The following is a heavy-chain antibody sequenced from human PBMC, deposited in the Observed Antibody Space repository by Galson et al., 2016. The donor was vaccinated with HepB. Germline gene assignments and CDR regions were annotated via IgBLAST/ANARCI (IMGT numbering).Heavy chain of an antibody. CDR1: GDSVSSNSAA. D-gene: IGHD1/OR15-1a*01. V-gene: IGHV6-1*01. CDR3: VEQRKGAPYGMDV. CDR2: TYYRSKWYN. Sequence: CAISGDSVSSNSAAWTWIRQSPSRGLEWLGRTYYRSKWYNDYAVSVKSRIIVNPDTSKNQFSLQLNSVTPEDTAVYYCVEQRKGAPYGMDVWVQGTTVTVSS. J-gene: IGHJ6*02.